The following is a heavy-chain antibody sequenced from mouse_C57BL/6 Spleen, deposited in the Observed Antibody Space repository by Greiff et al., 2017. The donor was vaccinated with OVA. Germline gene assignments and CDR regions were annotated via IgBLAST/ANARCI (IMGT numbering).Heavy chain of an antibody. D-gene: IGHD3-2*02. J-gene: IGHJ3*01. Sequence: QVQLQQSGAELVRPGASVTLSCKASGYTFTDYEMHWVKQTPVHGLEWIGAIDPETGGTAYNQKFKGKAILTADKSSSTAYMELRSLTSEDSAVYYCTRGGSGYGFAYWGQGTLVTVSA. CDR3: TRGGSGYGFAY. V-gene: IGHV1-15*01. CDR1: GYTFTDYE. CDR2: IDPETGGT.